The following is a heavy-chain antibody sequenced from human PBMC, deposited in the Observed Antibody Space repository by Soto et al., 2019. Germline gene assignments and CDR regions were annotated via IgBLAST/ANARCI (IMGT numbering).Heavy chain of an antibody. Sequence: LGESLKISCKGSGYSFTSYWIGWVRQMPGKGLEWMGIIYPGDSDTRYSPSFQGQVTISADKSISTAYLQWSSLKASDTAMYYCARHGVVAAGTAVGYYYYYGMDVWGQGTTVTVSS. CDR1: GYSFTSYW. J-gene: IGHJ6*02. CDR3: ARHGVVAAGTAVGYYYYYGMDV. V-gene: IGHV5-51*01. D-gene: IGHD6-13*01. CDR2: IYPGDSDT.